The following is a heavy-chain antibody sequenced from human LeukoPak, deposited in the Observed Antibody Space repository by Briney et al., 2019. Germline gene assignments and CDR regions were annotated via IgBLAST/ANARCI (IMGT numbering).Heavy chain of an antibody. J-gene: IGHJ4*02. Sequence: SETLSLTCTVSGGSSSSYYWSWIRQPPGKGLEWIGYIYYSGSTNYNPSLKSRVTISVDTSKNQFSLKLSSVTAADTAVYYCARGGYYYGSGSYLDYWGQGTLVTVSS. D-gene: IGHD3-10*01. CDR3: ARGGYYYGSGSYLDY. V-gene: IGHV4-59*01. CDR1: GGSSSSYY. CDR2: IYYSGST.